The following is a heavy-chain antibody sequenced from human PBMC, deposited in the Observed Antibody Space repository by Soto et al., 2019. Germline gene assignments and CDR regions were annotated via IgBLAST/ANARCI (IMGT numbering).Heavy chain of an antibody. CDR2: IKQDGSEK. CDR3: ARDLYSSSWLDY. Sequence: GSLRLSCAASGFTFISYWISFVRQAPGKGLEWVANIKQDGSEKYYVDSVKGRFTISRDNAKNSLYLQMNSLRAEDTAVYYCARDLYSSSWLDYWGQGTLVTVSS. D-gene: IGHD6-13*01. J-gene: IGHJ4*02. V-gene: IGHV3-7*01. CDR1: GFTFISYW.